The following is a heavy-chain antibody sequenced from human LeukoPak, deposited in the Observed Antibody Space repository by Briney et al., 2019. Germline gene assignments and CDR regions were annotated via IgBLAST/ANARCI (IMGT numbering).Heavy chain of an antibody. J-gene: IGHJ5*02. Sequence: SETLSLTCAVYGGSFSGYYWSWIRQPPGKGLEWIGEINHSGSTNYNPSLKSRVTISVDTSKNQFSLTLSSVTAADTAVYYCARVTMIVVVNWFAPWGQGTLVTVSS. CDR3: ARVTMIVVVNWFAP. D-gene: IGHD3-22*01. V-gene: IGHV4-34*01. CDR1: GGSFSGYY. CDR2: INHSGST.